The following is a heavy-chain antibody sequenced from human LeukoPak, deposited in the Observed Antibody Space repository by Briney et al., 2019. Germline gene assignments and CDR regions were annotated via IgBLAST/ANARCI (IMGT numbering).Heavy chain of an antibody. V-gene: IGHV4-34*01. CDR1: GGSFSGYY. Sequence: SETLSLTCAVYGGSFSGYYWSWIRQPPGKGLEWIGEINHSGSTNYNPSLKSRVTISVDTSKNQFSLKLSSVTAADTAVHYCARVPSARFDYWGQGTLVTVSS. CDR2: INHSGST. CDR3: ARVPSARFDY. D-gene: IGHD6-6*01. J-gene: IGHJ4*02.